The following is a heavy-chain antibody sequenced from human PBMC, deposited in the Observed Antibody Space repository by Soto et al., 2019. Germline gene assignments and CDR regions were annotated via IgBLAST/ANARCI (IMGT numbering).Heavy chain of an antibody. V-gene: IGHV3-23*01. Sequence: GWSLRLSCAASGFTFSSYAMSWVRQAPGKGLEWVSAISGSGGSTYYADSVKGRFTISRDNSKNTLYLQMNSLRAEDTAVYYCAKDEEDSYYFDYCGQGTMVTVSS. J-gene: IGHJ4*02. CDR1: GFTFSSYA. CDR2: ISGSGGST. CDR3: AKDEEDSYYFDY.